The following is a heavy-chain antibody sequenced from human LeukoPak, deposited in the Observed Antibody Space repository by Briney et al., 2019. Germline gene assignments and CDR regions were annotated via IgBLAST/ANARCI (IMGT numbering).Heavy chain of an antibody. CDR2: ISVSGNT. V-gene: IGHV3-23*01. CDR1: GFTFSSYE. CDR3: AKRGAEVGTTIAPGDY. D-gene: IGHD1-26*01. J-gene: IGHJ4*02. Sequence: QPGGSLRLSCAASGFTFSSYEMNWVRQGPGMGLECVSAISVSGNTYHADSVKGRFTISRDSSKNTLYLQMNSLRAEDTAVYYCAKRGAEVGTTIAPGDYWGQGSLVTVSS.